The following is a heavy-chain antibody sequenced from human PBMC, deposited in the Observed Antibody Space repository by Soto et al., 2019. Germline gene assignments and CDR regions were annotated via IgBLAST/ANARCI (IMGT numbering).Heavy chain of an antibody. CDR1: GFTFSLYA. Sequence: GRSLRLSCAPPGFTFSLYAMSCVRLAPGKRLVWVSSISGSGGRTYYAESVKGRLTISRDNSKNTLYLQMNSLRAEDTAVYFCAKTMRAYYYDGSGYYVEWSDPWGQGTLVTVSS. CDR3: AKTMRAYYYDGSGYYVEWSDP. D-gene: IGHD3-22*01. CDR2: ISGSGGRT. J-gene: IGHJ5*02. V-gene: IGHV3-23*01.